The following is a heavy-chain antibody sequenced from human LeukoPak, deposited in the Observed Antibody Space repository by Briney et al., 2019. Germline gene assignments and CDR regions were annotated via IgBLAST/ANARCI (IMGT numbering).Heavy chain of an antibody. J-gene: IGHJ4*02. CDR3: AKDYKIFGVVISPFDY. V-gene: IGHV3-23*01. Sequence: GGSLRLSCAASGFTFSSYAMSWVRQAPGKGLEWASAISGSGGSTYYADSVKGRFTISRDNSKNTLYLQMNSLRAEDTAVYYCAKDYKIFGVVISPFDYWGQGTLVTVSS. CDR2: ISGSGGST. D-gene: IGHD3-3*01. CDR1: GFTFSSYA.